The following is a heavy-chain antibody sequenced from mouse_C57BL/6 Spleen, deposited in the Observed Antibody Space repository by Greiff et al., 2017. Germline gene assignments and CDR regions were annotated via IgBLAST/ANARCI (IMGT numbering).Heavy chain of an antibody. CDR3: ARDQGLPRGYFDV. CDR1: GYSITSGYY. J-gene: IGHJ1*03. V-gene: IGHV3-6*01. D-gene: IGHD5-5*01. Sequence: DVQLQESGPGLVKPSQSLSLTCSVTGYSITSGYYWNWIRQFPGNKLEWMGYISYDGSNNYNPSLKNRISITRDTSKNQFFLKLNSVTTEDTATYYCARDQGLPRGYFDVWGTGTTVTVSS. CDR2: ISYDGSN.